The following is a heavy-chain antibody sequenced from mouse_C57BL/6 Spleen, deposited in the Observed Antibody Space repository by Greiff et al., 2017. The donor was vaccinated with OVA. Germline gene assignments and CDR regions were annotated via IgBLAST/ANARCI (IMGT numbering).Heavy chain of an antibody. V-gene: IGHV5-6*01. Sequence: VQLKESGGDLVKPGGSLKLSCAASGFTFSSYGMSWVRQTPDKRLAWVATISSGGSYTYYPDSVKGRFTISRDNAKNTLYLQMSSLKSEDTAMYYCARHEDSYGSSYYFDYWGQGTTLTVSS. D-gene: IGHD1-1*01. CDR2: ISSGGSYT. CDR3: ARHEDSYGSSYYFDY. CDR1: GFTFSSYG. J-gene: IGHJ2*01.